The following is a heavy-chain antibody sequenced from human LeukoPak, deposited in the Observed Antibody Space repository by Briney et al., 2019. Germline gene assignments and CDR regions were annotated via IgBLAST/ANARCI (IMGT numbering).Heavy chain of an antibody. CDR2: ISGSGGST. CDR1: GITFSSYS. V-gene: IGHV3-23*01. Sequence: GGSLRLSCAAPGITFSSYSMNWVRQAPGKGLEWVSAISGSGGSTYYADSVKGRFTISRDNSKNTLYLRMNSLRAEDTAVYYCANLRVFYDSSGYYPWASNDAFDIWGQGTMVTVSS. D-gene: IGHD3-22*01. J-gene: IGHJ3*02. CDR3: ANLRVFYDSSGYYPWASNDAFDI.